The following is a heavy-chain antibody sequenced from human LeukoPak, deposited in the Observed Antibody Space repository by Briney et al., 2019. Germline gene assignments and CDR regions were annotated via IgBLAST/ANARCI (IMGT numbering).Heavy chain of an antibody. CDR2: RKQDGSER. CDR3: ARDSKSSGHYDY. Sequence: GGSLRLSCAASGFTFSSYGMSWVRQAPGKGLEWVANRKQDGSERYYVDSVKGRFTISRDNAKNSLYLQMNSLRAEDTAVYYCARDSKSSGHYDYWGQGTLVTVSS. V-gene: IGHV3-7*01. J-gene: IGHJ4*02. CDR1: GFTFSSYG. D-gene: IGHD3-22*01.